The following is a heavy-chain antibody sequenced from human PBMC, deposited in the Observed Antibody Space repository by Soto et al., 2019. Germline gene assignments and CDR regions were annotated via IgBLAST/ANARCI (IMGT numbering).Heavy chain of an antibody. CDR3: AREGCSGGSCYFLYGMDV. CDR1: GDSVSSNSAA. CDR2: TYYRSKWYN. V-gene: IGHV6-1*01. J-gene: IGHJ6*02. D-gene: IGHD2-15*01. Sequence: SQTLSLTCAISGDSVSSNSAAWNWIRQSPSRGLEWLGRTYYRSKWYNDYAVSVKSRITINPDTSKNQFSLQLNSVTPEDTAVYYCAREGCSGGSCYFLYGMDVWGQGTTVTVSS.